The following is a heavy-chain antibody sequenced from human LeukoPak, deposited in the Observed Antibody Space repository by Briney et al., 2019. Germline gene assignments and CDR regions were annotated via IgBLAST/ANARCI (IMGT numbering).Heavy chain of an antibody. CDR2: IYYSGST. D-gene: IGHD1-20*01. CDR3: ARYYWNYYYYYMDV. CDR1: GGSISSYY. V-gene: IGHV4-59*01. Sequence: SETLYLTCTVSGGSISSYYWSWIRQPPGKGLEWIGYIYYSGSTNYNPSLKSRVTISVDTSKNQFSLKLSSVTAADTAVYYCARYYWNYYYYYMDVWGKGTTVTVSS. J-gene: IGHJ6*03.